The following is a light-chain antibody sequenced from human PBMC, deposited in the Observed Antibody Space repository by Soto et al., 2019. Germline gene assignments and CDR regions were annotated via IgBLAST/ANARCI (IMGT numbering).Light chain of an antibody. CDR2: GAS. Sequence: EIVLTQSPSTLSLSPGERATLSCRASQSISSSYLAWYQQKPGQAPRLLFYGASSRATGIPDRFSGSGSGTDFTLTISRLEPEDFAVYYCQQYGSSRFTFGPGTKVDIK. CDR3: QQYGSSRFT. J-gene: IGKJ3*01. CDR1: QSISSSY. V-gene: IGKV3-20*01.